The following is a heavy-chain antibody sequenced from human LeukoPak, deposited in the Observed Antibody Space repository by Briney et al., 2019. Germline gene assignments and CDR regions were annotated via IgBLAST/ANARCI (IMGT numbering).Heavy chain of an antibody. V-gene: IGHV3-30*02. Sequence: PGGSLRLSCAASGFTFSSYGMHWVRQAPGKGLEWVAFIRCDGSNKYYADSVKGRFTISRDNSKNTLYLQMNSLRAEDTAVYYCAKDIAVSGIYYYYYMDVWGKGTTDTVSS. CDR1: GFTFSSYG. D-gene: IGHD6-19*01. CDR3: AKDIAVSGIYYYYYMDV. J-gene: IGHJ6*03. CDR2: IRCDGSNK.